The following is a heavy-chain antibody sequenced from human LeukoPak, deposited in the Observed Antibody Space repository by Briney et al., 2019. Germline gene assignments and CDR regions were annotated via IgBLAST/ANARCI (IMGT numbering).Heavy chain of an antibody. CDR3: AKDSAEQQLIRDFDY. Sequence: GGSLRLSCAASGFTFSSYAMSWLRQAPGTGLEWVSSMSASGGSTYYADSVKGRFTVSRDNSKNTLYLQMNSLRAEDTAVYYCAKDSAEQQLIRDFDYWGQGTLVTDSS. V-gene: IGHV3-23*01. J-gene: IGHJ4*02. CDR2: MSASGGST. D-gene: IGHD6-13*01. CDR1: GFTFSSYA.